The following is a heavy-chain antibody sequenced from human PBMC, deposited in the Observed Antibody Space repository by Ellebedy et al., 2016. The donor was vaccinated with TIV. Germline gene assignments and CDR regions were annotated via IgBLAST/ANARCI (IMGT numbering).Heavy chain of an antibody. CDR2: INHSGST. V-gene: IGHV4-34*01. J-gene: IGHJ4*02. Sequence: MPSETLSLTCAVHGGSLSSDYWSWIRQSPEKWLEWIGEINHSGSTTYNPSLKSRVSISVDTPKKPFSLKLGSVTAADTAVYYCARAFQYSSGWAFDYWGQGTLVTVSS. CDR3: ARAFQYSSGWAFDY. D-gene: IGHD6-19*01. CDR1: GGSLSSDY.